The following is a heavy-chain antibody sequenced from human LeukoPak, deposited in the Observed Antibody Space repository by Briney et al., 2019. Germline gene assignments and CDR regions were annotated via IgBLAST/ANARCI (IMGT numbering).Heavy chain of an antibody. CDR1: GGSISSSGYY. D-gene: IGHD3-22*01. V-gene: IGHV4-61*05. CDR3: ARHGAYYYDSSGYYYWFDP. CDR2: IYYSGST. J-gene: IGHJ5*02. Sequence: PSETLSLTCTVSGGSISSSGYYWSWIRQPPGKGLEWIGYIYYSGSTNYNPSLKSRVTISVDTSKNQFSLKLSSVTAADTAVYYCARHGAYYYDSSGYYYWFDPWGQGTLVTVSS.